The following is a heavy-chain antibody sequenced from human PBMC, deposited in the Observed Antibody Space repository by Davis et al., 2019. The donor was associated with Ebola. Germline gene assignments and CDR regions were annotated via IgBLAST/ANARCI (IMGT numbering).Heavy chain of an antibody. CDR1: GYTFTSYG. CDR2: INTNTGNP. CDR3: ARSLRSDYFDY. Sequence: ASVKVSCKASGYTFTSYGISWVRQAPGQGLQWMGWINTNTGNPTYAQGFTGRFVFSLDTSVSTAYLQISSLKAEDTAVYYCARSLRSDYFDYWGQGTLVTVSS. J-gene: IGHJ4*02. V-gene: IGHV7-4-1*02. D-gene: IGHD1-26*01.